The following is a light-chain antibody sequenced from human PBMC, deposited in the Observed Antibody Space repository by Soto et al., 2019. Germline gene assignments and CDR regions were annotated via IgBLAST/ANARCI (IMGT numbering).Light chain of an antibody. V-gene: IGKV3-20*01. CDR2: GAS. J-gene: IGKJ1*01. Sequence: EIVLTQSPGTLSLSPGERATLSCRASQSVSSSYLAWYQQKRGQAPRLLIYGASSRATGIPDRFSGSGSGTDFTLTISTQGPEDFAVYYCQEYGTSRTFGQGTKVEIK. CDR3: QEYGTSRT. CDR1: QSVSSSY.